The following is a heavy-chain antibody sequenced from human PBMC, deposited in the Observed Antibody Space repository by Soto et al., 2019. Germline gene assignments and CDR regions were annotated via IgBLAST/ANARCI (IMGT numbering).Heavy chain of an antibody. Sequence: QVQLVQSGAEVKKPGASVKVSFKASGYTFTSYAMHWVRQAPGQRLEWMGWINAGNGNTKYSQKFQGRVTITRDTSASTAYMELSSLRAEDTAVYYCARVTAAGGRWVSGVRYFDLWGRGTLVTVSS. CDR1: GYTFTSYA. CDR3: ARVTAAGGRWVSGVRYFDL. D-gene: IGHD2-8*01. CDR2: INAGNGNT. J-gene: IGHJ2*01. V-gene: IGHV1-3*01.